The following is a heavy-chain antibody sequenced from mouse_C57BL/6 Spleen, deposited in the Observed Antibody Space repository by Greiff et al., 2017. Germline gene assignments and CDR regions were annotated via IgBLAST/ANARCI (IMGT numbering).Heavy chain of an antibody. D-gene: IGHD3-3*01. V-gene: IGHV5-17*01. CDR2: ISSGSSTI. Sequence: VQLKESGGGLVKPGGSLKLSCAASGFTFSDYGMHWVRQAPEKGLEWVAYISSGSSTIYYADTVKGRFTISRDNAQSTLFLQVTRLRSEDTAMYYCAGTGTGDSFDYWGQGTTLTVSS. CDR1: GFTFSDYG. CDR3: AGTGTGDSFDY. J-gene: IGHJ2*01.